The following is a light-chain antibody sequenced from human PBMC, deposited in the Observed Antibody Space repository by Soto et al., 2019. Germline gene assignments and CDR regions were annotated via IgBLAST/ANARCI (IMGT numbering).Light chain of an antibody. CDR3: QQYYSHPQT. CDR1: QGISSY. CDR2: AAS. Sequence: AIQMTQSPSSLSASTGDRVTITCRASQGISSYLAWYQQKPGKAPKLLIYAASTLQSGVPSRFSGSGSGTDFTLTISCLQSEDFATYYCQQYYSHPQTFGQGTKLEIK. V-gene: IGKV1-8*01. J-gene: IGKJ2*01.